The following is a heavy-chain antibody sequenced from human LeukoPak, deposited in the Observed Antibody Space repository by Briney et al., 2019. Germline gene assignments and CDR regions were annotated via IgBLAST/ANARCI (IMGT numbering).Heavy chain of an antibody. CDR2: IYTSGST. CDR1: GVSISSGSYY. D-gene: IGHD3-22*01. CDR3: ASSGGDSSGFFDY. Sequence: SETLSLTCTVSGVSISSGSYYWSWIRQPAGKGLEWIGHIYTSGSTNYNPSLKSRLTISLDTSKNQFSLKLSSVTAADTAVYYCASSGGDSSGFFDYWGQGTLVTVSS. J-gene: IGHJ4*02. V-gene: IGHV4-61*09.